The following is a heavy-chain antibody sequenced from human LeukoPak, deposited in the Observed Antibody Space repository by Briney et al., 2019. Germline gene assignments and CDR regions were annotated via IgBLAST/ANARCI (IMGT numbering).Heavy chain of an antibody. CDR2: IWYDGSNK. Sequence: GRSLRLSCAASGFTFSSYGMHWVRQAPGKGLEWVAVIWYDGSNKYYADSVKGRFTISRDNSKNTLSLQMNSLRAEDTAVYYCAKDLGIAVAGEPNYFDDWGQGTLVTVSS. V-gene: IGHV3-33*06. D-gene: IGHD6-19*01. CDR3: AKDLGIAVAGEPNYFDD. J-gene: IGHJ4*02. CDR1: GFTFSSYG.